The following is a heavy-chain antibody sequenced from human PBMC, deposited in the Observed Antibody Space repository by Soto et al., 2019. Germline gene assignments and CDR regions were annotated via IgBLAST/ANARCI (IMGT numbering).Heavy chain of an antibody. CDR2: SIPIFGTA. CDR1: GGTFNSYP. J-gene: IGHJ6*02. CDR3: ARGRGYSGDDHYYYFDMDV. Sequence: SVKVSCKASGGTFNSYPITCVRQAPVEWLEWMGGSIPIFGTANYAQKFQGRVTISVDESTSTAYMELSSLRSEDTAVYYCARGRGYSGDDHYYYFDMDVWGQGTTVTVSS. D-gene: IGHD5-12*01. V-gene: IGHV1-69*13.